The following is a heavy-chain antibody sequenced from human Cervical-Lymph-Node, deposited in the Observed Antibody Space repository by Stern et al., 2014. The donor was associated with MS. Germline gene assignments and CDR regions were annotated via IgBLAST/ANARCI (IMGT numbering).Heavy chain of an antibody. CDR3: THDLGY. V-gene: IGHV2-5*02. CDR2: IYWDEQQ. J-gene: IGHJ4*02. Sequence: QITLKESGPTLVKPTETLTLTCSFSGVSLNTSGVGVGWVRQPPGRALDCLALIYWDEQQHYSPTLKNRLTITKDTSKNQVVLRMTDMDPVDTATYFCTHDLGYWGQGILVTVSS. CDR1: GVSLNTSGVG.